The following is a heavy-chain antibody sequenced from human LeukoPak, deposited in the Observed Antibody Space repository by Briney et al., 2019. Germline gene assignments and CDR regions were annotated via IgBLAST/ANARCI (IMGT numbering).Heavy chain of an antibody. Sequence: PGGSLRLSCAPSGFTFSSCGMHWVRQAPGKGLEWVALISYDGSNKYYADSVKGRFTISRDNSKNTLYLQMNSLRAEDTAVYYCAKEPKPRPTVGYFQHWGQGTLVTVSS. J-gene: IGHJ1*01. CDR1: GFTFSSCG. CDR2: ISYDGSNK. D-gene: IGHD1-14*01. V-gene: IGHV3-30*18. CDR3: AKEPKPRPTVGYFQH.